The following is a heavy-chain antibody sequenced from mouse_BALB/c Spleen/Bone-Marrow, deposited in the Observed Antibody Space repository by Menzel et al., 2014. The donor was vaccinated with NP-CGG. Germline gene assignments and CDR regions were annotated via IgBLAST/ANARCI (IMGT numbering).Heavy chain of an antibody. V-gene: IGHV1-9*01. J-gene: IGHJ3*01. CDR2: ILPGSGST. Sequence: VHLVESGAELMKPGASVKISCKATGYTFSSYWIEWVKQRPGHGLEWIGEILPGSGSTNYNEKFKGKATFTADTSSNTAYVQLSSLTSEDSAVYYCARWVPYWEFAYWGQGTLVTVSA. D-gene: IGHD4-1*01. CDR3: ARWVPYWEFAY. CDR1: GYTFSSYW.